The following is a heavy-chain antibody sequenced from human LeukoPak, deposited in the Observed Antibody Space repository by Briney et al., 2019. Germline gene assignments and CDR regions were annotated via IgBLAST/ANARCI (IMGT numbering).Heavy chain of an antibody. J-gene: IGHJ4*02. D-gene: IGHD6-13*01. CDR2: IYYSGST. CDR3: AREPSGRAAAGLFDY. Sequence: MSSETLSLTCTVSGGSISSSGYYWGWIRQPPGKGLEWIGSIYYSGSTYYNPSLKSRVTISVDTSKNQFSLKLSSVTAADTAVYYCAREPSGRAAAGLFDYWGQGTLVTVSS. V-gene: IGHV4-39*07. CDR1: GGSISSSGYY.